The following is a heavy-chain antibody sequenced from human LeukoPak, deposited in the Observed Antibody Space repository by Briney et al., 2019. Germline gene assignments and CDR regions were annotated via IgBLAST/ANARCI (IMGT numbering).Heavy chain of an antibody. V-gene: IGHV5-51*01. D-gene: IGHD3-10*01. CDR2: IYPGDSDT. Sequence: GESLKTSCKGSGYSFTSYWIGWVRQMPGKGLEWMGIIYPGDSDTRYSPSFQGQVTISADKSISTAYLQWSSLKASDTAMYYCARLALRGYYGSGSYPAPYYFDYWGQGTLVTVSS. CDR1: GYSFTSYW. J-gene: IGHJ4*02. CDR3: ARLALRGYYGSGSYPAPYYFDY.